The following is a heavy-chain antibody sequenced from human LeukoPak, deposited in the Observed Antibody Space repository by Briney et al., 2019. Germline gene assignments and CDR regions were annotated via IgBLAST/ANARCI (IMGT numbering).Heavy chain of an antibody. Sequence: SETLSLTCAVYGGSFSGYYWSWIRQPPGKGLEWIGEINHSGSTNYNPSLKSRVTISVDTSKNQFSLKPSSVTAADTAVYYCARGPHYYDSSGYYLDYWGQGTLVTVSS. CDR3: ARGPHYYDSSGYYLDY. J-gene: IGHJ4*02. D-gene: IGHD3-22*01. CDR2: INHSGST. CDR1: GGSFSGYY. V-gene: IGHV4-34*01.